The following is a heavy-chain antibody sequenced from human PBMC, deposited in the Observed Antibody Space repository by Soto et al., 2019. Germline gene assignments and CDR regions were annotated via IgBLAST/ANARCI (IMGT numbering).Heavy chain of an antibody. V-gene: IGHV4-30-4*01. CDR1: GGYISGGDYY. D-gene: IGHD2-2*01. Sequence: PLSLTLTSAGGYISGGDYYWSWIRQPPGKGLEWIGYIFYSGSTYYNPSLKSRVTISVDTSKNQFSLKLSSVTAADTAVYYCARERGYCSSTNCYPFDDWGQGTLVTVSS. J-gene: IGHJ4*02. CDR3: ARERGYCSSTNCYPFDD. CDR2: IFYSGST.